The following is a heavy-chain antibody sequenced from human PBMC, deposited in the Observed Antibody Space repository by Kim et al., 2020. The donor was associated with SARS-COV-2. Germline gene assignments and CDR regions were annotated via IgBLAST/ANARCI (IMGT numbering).Heavy chain of an antibody. D-gene: IGHD3-10*01. CDR1: GGSISSYY. V-gene: IGHV4-59*13. J-gene: IGHJ4*02. Sequence: SETLSLTCTVSGGSISSYYWSWIRQPPGKGLEWIGYIYYSGSTNYNPSLKSRVTISVDTSKNQFSLKLSSVTAADTAVYYCARVLLKLGAFDYWGQGTLVTVSS. CDR3: ARVLLKLGAFDY. CDR2: IYYSGST.